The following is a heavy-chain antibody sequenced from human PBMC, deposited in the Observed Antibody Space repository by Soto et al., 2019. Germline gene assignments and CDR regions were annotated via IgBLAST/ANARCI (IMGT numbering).Heavy chain of an antibody. CDR3: ASSYSSSWSGYYYYYGMDV. CDR1: GYTFTGYY. Sequence: ASVKVSCKASGYTFTGYYMHWVRQAPGQGLEWMGWINPNSGGTNYAQKFQGWVTMTRDTSISTAYMGLSRLRSDDTAVYYCASSYSSSWSGYYYYYGMDVWGQGPTVTVSS. V-gene: IGHV1-2*04. CDR2: INPNSGGT. D-gene: IGHD6-13*01. J-gene: IGHJ6*02.